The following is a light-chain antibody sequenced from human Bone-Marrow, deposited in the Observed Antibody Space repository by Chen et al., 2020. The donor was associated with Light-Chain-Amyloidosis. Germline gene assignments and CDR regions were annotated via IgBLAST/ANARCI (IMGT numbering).Light chain of an antibody. CDR2: EVT. CDR3: SSYTITNTLV. V-gene: IGLV2-14*01. CDR1: SSDGGGDNH. J-gene: IGLJ1*01. Sequence: QSALTQPASVSGSPGQSITISCTGTSSDGGGDNHVSWYQQHPDKAPKLMIYEVTNRPSWVPDRFSGSKSDNTASLTISGLQTEDEADYFCSSYTITNTLVFGSGTRDTVL.